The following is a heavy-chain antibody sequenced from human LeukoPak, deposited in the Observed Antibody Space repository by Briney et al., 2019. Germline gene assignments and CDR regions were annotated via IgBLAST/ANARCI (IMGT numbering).Heavy chain of an antibody. Sequence: ASVKVSCKASGGTFSSYAISWVRQAPGQGLEWMGRIIPILGIANYAQKFQGRVTITADKSTSTAYMELCSLRSEDTAVYYCARPKGITGVYGMDVWGQGTTVTVSS. D-gene: IGHD1-20*01. CDR1: GGTFSSYA. CDR3: ARPKGITGVYGMDV. V-gene: IGHV1-69*04. J-gene: IGHJ6*02. CDR2: IIPILGIA.